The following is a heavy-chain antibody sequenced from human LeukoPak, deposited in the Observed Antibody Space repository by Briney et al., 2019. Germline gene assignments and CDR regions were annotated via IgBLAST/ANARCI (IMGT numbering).Heavy chain of an antibody. CDR1: GGSFSGYY. V-gene: IGHV4-34*01. CDR2: INHSGST. J-gene: IGHJ4*02. Sequence: PSETLSLTCAVYGGSFSGYYWSWIRQPPGKGLEWIGEINHSGSTNYNPSLKSRVTISVDTSKNQFSLKLSSVTAADTAVYYCARGNIAGWLQPTSFDYWGQGTLATVSS. CDR3: ARGNIAGWLQPTSFDY. D-gene: IGHD1-26*01.